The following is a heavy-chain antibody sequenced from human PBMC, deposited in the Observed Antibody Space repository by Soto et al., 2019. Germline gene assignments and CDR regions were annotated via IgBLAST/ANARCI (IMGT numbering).Heavy chain of an antibody. D-gene: IGHD6-13*01. CDR2: IYWDGDQ. Sequence: SGPTLVNPTQTLTLTCTFSGFSLTTSGLGVGWIRQPPGKALEWLALIYWDGDQRYSPSLKSRLTIAKGTSKNQVILTMTNMDPVDTATYYCAHRAIAAAGTEDWFDPWGQGTLVTLSS. J-gene: IGHJ5*02. CDR1: GFSLTTSGLG. V-gene: IGHV2-5*02. CDR3: AHRAIAAAGTEDWFDP.